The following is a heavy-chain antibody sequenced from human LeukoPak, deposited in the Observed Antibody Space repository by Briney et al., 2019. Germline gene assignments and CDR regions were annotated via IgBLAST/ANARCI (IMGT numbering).Heavy chain of an antibody. CDR3: ARGWGLGSSSYYYYYGMDV. D-gene: IGHD6-13*01. CDR1: GGSISGFY. V-gene: IGHV4-59*01. CDR2: IHYTGST. J-gene: IGHJ6*02. Sequence: SETLSLTCSVSGGSISGFYWSWIRQPPGKGLELIGHIHYTGSTTYNPSLKSRVTISADTSKNQFSLKLNSMTTADTAVYYCARGWGLGSSSYYYYYGMDVWGQGTTVTVSS.